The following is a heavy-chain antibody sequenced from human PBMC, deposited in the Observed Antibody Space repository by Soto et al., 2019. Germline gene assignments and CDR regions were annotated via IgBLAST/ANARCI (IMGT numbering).Heavy chain of an antibody. D-gene: IGHD3-22*01. CDR2: IYYSGST. J-gene: IGHJ4*02. V-gene: IGHV4-59*01. Sequence: QVQLQESGPGLVKPSETLSLTCTVSGGSISSYYWSWIRQPPGKGLEWIGYIYYSGSTNYNPSLKRRVTXXVDTSKNQFSLKLSSVTAADTAVYYCARDGYYYDSSGYYPDWGQGTLVTVSS. CDR1: GGSISSYY. CDR3: ARDGYYYDSSGYYPD.